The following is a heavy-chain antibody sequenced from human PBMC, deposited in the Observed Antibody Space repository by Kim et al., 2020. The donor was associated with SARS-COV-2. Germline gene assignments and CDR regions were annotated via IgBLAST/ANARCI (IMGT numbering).Heavy chain of an antibody. CDR3: ARATAMDDAFDI. Sequence: GESLRLSCAASGFTFSSYAMHWVRQAPGKGLEYVSAISSNGGSTYYANSVKGRFTISRDNSKNTLYLQMGSLRAEDMAVYYCARATAMDDAFDIWGQGTMVTVSS. J-gene: IGHJ3*02. D-gene: IGHD5-18*01. V-gene: IGHV3-64*01. CDR2: ISSNGGST. CDR1: GFTFSSYA.